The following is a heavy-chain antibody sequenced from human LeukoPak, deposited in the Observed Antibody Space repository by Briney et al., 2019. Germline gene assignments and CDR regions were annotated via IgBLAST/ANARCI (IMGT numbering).Heavy chain of an antibody. V-gene: IGHV1-18*01. J-gene: IGHJ6*02. D-gene: IGHD5-12*01. CDR3: AREGLIVATTSRYGMDV. CDR2: ISAYNGNT. CDR1: GYTFTSYG. Sequence: ASVKVSCKASGYTFTSYGISWVRQAPGQGLEWMGWISAYNGNTNYAQKLQGRVTMTTDTSTSTAYMELRSLRSDDTAVYYCAREGLIVATTSRYGMDVWGQGTTVTVSS.